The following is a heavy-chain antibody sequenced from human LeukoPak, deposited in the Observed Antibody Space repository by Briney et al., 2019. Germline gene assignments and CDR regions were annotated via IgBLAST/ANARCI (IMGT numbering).Heavy chain of an antibody. CDR3: ARLGSGSNY. J-gene: IGHJ4*02. CDR2: TYYRSKWYT. D-gene: IGHD3-10*01. Sequence: SQTLSLTFAISGDSVSINSAAWNWIRQSPSRGLEWLGRTYYRSKWYTEYAVSVKGRITINPDTSKNQFSLQLSSVNPEDTAVYYCARLGSGSNYWGQGTLVTVSS. CDR1: GDSVSINSAA. V-gene: IGHV6-1*01.